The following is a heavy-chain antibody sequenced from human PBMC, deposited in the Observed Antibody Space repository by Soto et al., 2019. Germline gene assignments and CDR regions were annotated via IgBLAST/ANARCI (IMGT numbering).Heavy chain of an antibody. CDR2: TYYRSNWRH. J-gene: IGHJ4*02. CDR3: ARGVAGTGFDL. Sequence: SQTLSLTCAISGDSVSSNTAAWNWIKSSPSRGLEWLGRTYYRSNWRHDYAVSVKSRITVNPDTSKNHFSLQLNSVTPDDTAVYYCARGVAGTGFDLWGQGTLVTVSS. D-gene: IGHD6-19*01. CDR1: GDSVSSNTAA. V-gene: IGHV6-1*01.